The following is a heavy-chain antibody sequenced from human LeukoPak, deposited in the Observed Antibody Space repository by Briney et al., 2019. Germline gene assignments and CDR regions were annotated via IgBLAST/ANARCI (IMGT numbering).Heavy chain of an antibody. CDR1: GGTFSSYA. V-gene: IGHV1-8*02. Sequence: ASVTVSCTASGGTFSSYAISWVRQATGQGLEWMGWMNPNSGNTGYAQKFQGRVTMTRNTSISTAYMELSSLRSEDTAVYYCARGAPYYYDSSGYSDDYWGQGTLVTVSS. J-gene: IGHJ4*02. D-gene: IGHD3-22*01. CDR3: ARGAPYYYDSSGYSDDY. CDR2: MNPNSGNT.